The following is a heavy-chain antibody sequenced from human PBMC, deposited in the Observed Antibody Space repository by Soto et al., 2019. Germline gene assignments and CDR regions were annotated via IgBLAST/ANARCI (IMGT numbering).Heavy chain of an antibody. CDR3: ARDRKQNGDYLPDYYYGMDV. CDR2: IHASGGT. CDR1: GGSISRYY. V-gene: IGHV4-4*07. J-gene: IGHJ6*02. D-gene: IGHD4-17*01. Sequence: SETLSLTCTVSGGSISRYYWSWIRQPAGKGLEWIGRIHASGGTNYNPSLKSRVTMSADTSKNQLSLRLSSVTAADTAVYYCARDRKQNGDYLPDYYYGMDVWGQGTTVTVSS.